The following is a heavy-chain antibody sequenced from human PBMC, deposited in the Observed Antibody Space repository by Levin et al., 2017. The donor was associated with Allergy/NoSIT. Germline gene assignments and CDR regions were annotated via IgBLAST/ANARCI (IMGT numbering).Heavy chain of an antibody. CDR1: GASIRSYY. CDR2: IYYTGST. Sequence: SETLSLTCTVSGASIRSYYWSWIRQPPGKGLEWIGYIYYTGSTNYNPSLKSRVTISADTSKNQFSLTLSSVTTADTAVYYCARDRTSYGVNSVVYYYGMDVWGQGTTVTVSS. CDR3: ARDRTSYGVNSVVYYYGMDV. J-gene: IGHJ6*02. D-gene: IGHD4-23*01. V-gene: IGHV4-59*01.